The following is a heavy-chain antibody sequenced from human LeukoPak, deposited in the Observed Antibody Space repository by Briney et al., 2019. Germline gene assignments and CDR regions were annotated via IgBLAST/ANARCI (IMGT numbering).Heavy chain of an antibody. V-gene: IGHV3-21*01. CDR2: ISSSSSYI. CDR1: GFTFSSYS. J-gene: IGHJ4*02. CDR3: ARDKAVVVVAAPGAIDY. Sequence: GGSLRLSCAASGFTFSSYSMNWVRQAPGKGLEWVSSISSSSSYIYYADSVKGRFTISRDNAKNSLYLQMNSLRAEGTAVYYCARDKAVVVVAAPGAIDYWGQGTLVTVSS. D-gene: IGHD2-15*01.